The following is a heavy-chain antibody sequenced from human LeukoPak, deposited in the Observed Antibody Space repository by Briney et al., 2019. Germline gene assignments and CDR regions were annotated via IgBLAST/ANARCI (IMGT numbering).Heavy chain of an antibody. D-gene: IGHD2-8*01. V-gene: IGHV1-18*01. Sequence: GASVKVSCKASGYTFTTYAISWVRQAPGQGLEWMGWITAYNGNTNYAQKFQGRATMTTDTSTSTAYMELRSLRSDDTAVYYCARDNGNHYYYYAMDVWGQGTTVTVSS. CDR2: ITAYNGNT. CDR3: ARDNGNHYYYYAMDV. J-gene: IGHJ6*02. CDR1: GYTFTTYA.